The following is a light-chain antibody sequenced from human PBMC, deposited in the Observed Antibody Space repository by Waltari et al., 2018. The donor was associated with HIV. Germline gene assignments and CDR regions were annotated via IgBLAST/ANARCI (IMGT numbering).Light chain of an antibody. J-gene: IGKJ2*01. Sequence: EIVMTQSPATLSVSPGERATLSCRASQSVSSNLAWYQQKPGQAPRLRIDGASTRATGIPARFSGRGSGTEFTLTISSLQSEDFAVYYCQQYNNWPPEYTFGQGTKLEIK. CDR3: QQYNNWPPEYT. CDR2: GAS. V-gene: IGKV3-15*01. CDR1: QSVSSN.